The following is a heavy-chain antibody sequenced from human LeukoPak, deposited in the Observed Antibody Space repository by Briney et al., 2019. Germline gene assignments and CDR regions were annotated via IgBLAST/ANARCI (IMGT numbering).Heavy chain of an antibody. D-gene: IGHD3-22*01. J-gene: IGHJ4*02. V-gene: IGHV1-46*01. CDR2: INPSGGST. CDR3: SSEDSTGYGFHY. Sequence: ASVKVSCKALGSTFSDYYVHWVRQAPGRRLEWMGIINPSGGSTDYAPKFKGRVTMTRDTSTSTNYMELRSLKSIDTAVYYCSSEDSTGYGFHYWGQGTLVTVSS. CDR1: GSTFSDYY.